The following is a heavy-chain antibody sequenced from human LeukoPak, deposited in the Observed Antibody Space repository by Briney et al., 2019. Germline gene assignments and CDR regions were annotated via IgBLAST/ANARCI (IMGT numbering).Heavy chain of an antibody. CDR3: ARVGWELLGPFDH. CDR2: IYYSGTT. D-gene: IGHD1-26*01. J-gene: IGHJ4*02. CDR1: GGSISSYY. Sequence: SETLSLTCTVSGGSISSYYWSWIRQPPGKGLERIGYIYYSGTTNYNPSLKSRVTISVDRSKNQFSLKLRSVIAADTAVYYCARVGWELLGPFDHWGQGTLVTVSS. V-gene: IGHV4-59*01.